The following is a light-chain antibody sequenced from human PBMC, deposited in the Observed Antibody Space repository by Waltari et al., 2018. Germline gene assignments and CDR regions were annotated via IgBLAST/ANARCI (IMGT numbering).Light chain of an antibody. CDR3: QQYYSIPLT. V-gene: IGKV4-1*01. CDR2: WAS. J-gene: IGKJ4*01. CDR1: QSVFYRSDNKNY. Sequence: DIVMTQSPDSLAVSLGERATINGKSSQSVFYRSDNKNYLAWYQQKPGHPPKLLIYWASARESGVPDRFSGSGSGTDFTLTISSLQAEDVSVYYCQQYYSIPLTFGGGTKVEIK.